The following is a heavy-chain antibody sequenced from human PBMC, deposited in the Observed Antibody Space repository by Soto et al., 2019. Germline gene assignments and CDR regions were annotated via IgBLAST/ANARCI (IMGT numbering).Heavy chain of an antibody. CDR2: ISGSGGST. Sequence: GGSLRLSCAASGFTFSSYAMSWVRQAPGKGLEWVSAISGSGGSTYYADSVKGRFTISRDNSKNTLYLQMNSLRAEDTAVYCCAKVRLPAPYYFDYWGQGTLVTVSS. J-gene: IGHJ4*02. V-gene: IGHV3-23*01. CDR1: GFTFSSYA. CDR3: AKVRLPAPYYFDY.